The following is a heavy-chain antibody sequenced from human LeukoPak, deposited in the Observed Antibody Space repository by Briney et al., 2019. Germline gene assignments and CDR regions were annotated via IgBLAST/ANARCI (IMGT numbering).Heavy chain of an antibody. Sequence: GGSLRLSCAASGFTFNDYTMHWVRQAPGKGLEWVSLISWDGGSTYYADSVKGRFTISRDNSKNSLYLQMNSLRTEDTALYYCAKVGAAGYYYYYMDVWGKGTTVTVSS. CDR3: AKVGAAGYYYYYMDV. CDR2: ISWDGGST. J-gene: IGHJ6*03. CDR1: GFTFNDYT. V-gene: IGHV3-43*01. D-gene: IGHD1-26*01.